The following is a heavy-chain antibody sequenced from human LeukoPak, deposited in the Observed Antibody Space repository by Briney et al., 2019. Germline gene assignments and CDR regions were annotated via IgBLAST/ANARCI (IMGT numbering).Heavy chain of an antibody. V-gene: IGHV4-39*01. J-gene: IGHJ4*02. CDR3: ARLYYYDSSGPPL. CDR2: IYYTGRT. Sequence: PSETLSLTCTVSGGSTSSSSYYWGWIRQPPGKGLEWIGNIYYTGRTYYNPSLKSRVTISVDTSKTQFSLKLSSVSAADTAVCYCARLYYYDSSGPPLWGQGTQVTVSS. D-gene: IGHD3-22*01. CDR1: GGSTSSSSYY.